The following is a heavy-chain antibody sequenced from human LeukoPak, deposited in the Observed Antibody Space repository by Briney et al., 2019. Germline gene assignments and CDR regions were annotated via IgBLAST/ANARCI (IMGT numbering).Heavy chain of an antibody. V-gene: IGHV3-21*01. Sequence: GGSLRLSCAASGFTFSSSAMSWVRQAPGKGLEWVSSISSSSSYIYYADSVKGRFTISRDNAKNSLYLQMNSLRAEGTAVYYCARDTHSSSWYGVRPGWFDPWGQGTLVTVSS. CDR1: GFTFSSSA. J-gene: IGHJ5*02. CDR3: ARDTHSSSWYGVRPGWFDP. D-gene: IGHD6-13*01. CDR2: ISSSSSYI.